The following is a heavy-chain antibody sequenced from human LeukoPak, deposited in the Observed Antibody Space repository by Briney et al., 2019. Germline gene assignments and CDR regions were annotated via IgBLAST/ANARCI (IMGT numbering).Heavy chain of an antibody. CDR1: GGSIGASINSPNW. CDR3: ARAPRAYCSTTGSCFQDY. V-gene: IGHV4-4*02. D-gene: IGHD2-2*01. CDR2: IFHSGTT. J-gene: IGHJ4*02. Sequence: PSETLSLTCAVSGGSIGASINSPNWWSWVRQPPGKGLEWIGEIFHSGTTNYNPSLKSRVTMSVDKSKNQFSLNLTSVTAADTAVYFCARAPRAYCSTTGSCFQDYWGQGTLVIVSS.